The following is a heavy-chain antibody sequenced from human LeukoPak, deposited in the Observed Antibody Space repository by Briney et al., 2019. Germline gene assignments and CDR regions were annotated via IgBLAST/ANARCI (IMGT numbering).Heavy chain of an antibody. CDR2: INPNSGGT. CDR3: AIGYYDSSGYYYGDAFDI. D-gene: IGHD3-22*01. CDR1: GYTFTGYY. J-gene: IGHJ3*02. Sequence: GASVKVSCKASGYTFTGYYMHWVRQAPGQGLEWMGWINPNSGGTNYAQKLQGRVTMTTDTSTSTAYMELRSLRSDDTAVYYCAIGYYDSSGYYYGDAFDIWGQGTMVTVSS. V-gene: IGHV1-2*02.